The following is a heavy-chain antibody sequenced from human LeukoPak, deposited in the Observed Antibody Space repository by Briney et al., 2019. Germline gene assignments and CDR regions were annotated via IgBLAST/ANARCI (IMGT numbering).Heavy chain of an antibody. CDR1: GYTFNNYG. J-gene: IGHJ5*02. CDR3: AKDWHILTGRNCFDP. V-gene: IGHV1-18*01. Sequence: ASVKVSCKASGYTFNNYGISWVRQAPGQGLEWMGWVTSYNGDTNYAQRFQGRVTMSTDTSTSTAYMELRSLRFDDTAIYYCAKDWHILTGRNCFDPWGQGTLVTVSS. D-gene: IGHD3-9*01. CDR2: VTSYNGDT.